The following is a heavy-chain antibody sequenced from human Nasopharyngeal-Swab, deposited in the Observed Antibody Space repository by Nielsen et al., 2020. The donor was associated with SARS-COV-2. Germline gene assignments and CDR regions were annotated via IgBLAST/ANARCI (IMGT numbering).Heavy chain of an antibody. Sequence: SETLSLTCTVSGGSISGYYWSWIRQPPGKGLEWFGNIYYTGSTKYNPSLKSRVTISIDTSKNQFSLKLSSVTAADTAVYYCARGFDYWGQGTLVTVSS. CDR1: GGSISGYY. V-gene: IGHV4-59*01. CDR3: ARGFDY. J-gene: IGHJ4*02. CDR2: IYYTGST.